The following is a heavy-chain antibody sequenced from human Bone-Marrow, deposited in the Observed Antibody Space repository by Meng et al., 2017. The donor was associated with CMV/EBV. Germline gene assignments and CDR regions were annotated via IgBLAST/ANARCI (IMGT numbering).Heavy chain of an antibody. CDR2: ISSSSSYI. D-gene: IGHD3-22*01. J-gene: IGHJ6*02. V-gene: IGHV3-21*01. CDR1: GFTFSSYS. Sequence: GESLKISCAASGFTFSSYSMNWVRQAPGKGLEWVSSISSSSSYIYYADSVKGRFTISRDNAKNSLFLQMNSLRAEDTAVYYCVRGVYSSPNYYGMDVWGQGTTVTVSS. CDR3: VRGVYSSPNYYGMDV.